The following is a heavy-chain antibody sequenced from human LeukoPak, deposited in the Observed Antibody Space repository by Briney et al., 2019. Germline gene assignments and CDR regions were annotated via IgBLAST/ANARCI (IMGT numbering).Heavy chain of an antibody. CDR1: GFTFSSYA. CDR2: IRYDGSNK. Sequence: PGGSLRLSCAASGFTFSSYAMHWVRQAPGKGLEWVAFIRYDGSNKYYADSVKGRFTISRDNSKNTLYLQMNSLRAEDTAVYYCAKDRYYYDSSGYYLFDYWGQGTLVTVSS. V-gene: IGHV3-30*02. D-gene: IGHD3-22*01. CDR3: AKDRYYYDSSGYYLFDY. J-gene: IGHJ4*02.